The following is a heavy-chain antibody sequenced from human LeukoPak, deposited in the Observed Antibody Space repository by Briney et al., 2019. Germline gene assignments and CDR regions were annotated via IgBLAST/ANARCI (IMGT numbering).Heavy chain of an antibody. CDR3: ARGSPLYSSSQRWAFDI. CDR2: TYYRSKWYN. J-gene: IGHJ3*02. Sequence: SQTLSLTCAIFGDSVSSNSGAWNWIRQSPSRGLEWLGRTYYRSKWYNDYAVSVKSRITINPDTSKNQFSLQLNSVTPEDTAVYYCARGSPLYSSSQRWAFDIWGQGTMVTVSS. V-gene: IGHV6-1*01. CDR1: GDSVSSNSGA. D-gene: IGHD6-6*01.